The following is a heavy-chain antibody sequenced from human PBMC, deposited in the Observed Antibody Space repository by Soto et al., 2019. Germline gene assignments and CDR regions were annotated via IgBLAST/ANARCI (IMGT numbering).Heavy chain of an antibody. Sequence: ASVKVSCKAFGYTFSSYGISWLRKAPGQGLEWMGWISAYNGNTNYAQKLQGRVTMTTDTSTSTAYMELRSLRSDDTAVYYCARKYCSSTSCYWDSDAFDIWGQGTMVTVS. J-gene: IGHJ3*02. V-gene: IGHV1-18*01. CDR1: GYTFSSYG. CDR2: ISAYNGNT. D-gene: IGHD2-2*01. CDR3: ARKYCSSTSCYWDSDAFDI.